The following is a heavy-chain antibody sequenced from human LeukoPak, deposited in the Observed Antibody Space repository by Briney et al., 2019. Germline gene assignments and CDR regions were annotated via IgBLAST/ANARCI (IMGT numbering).Heavy chain of an antibody. CDR2: ICSGGNI. J-gene: IGHJ5*02. CDR3: ARDPGAAAGNLWS. V-gene: IGHV3-66*01. Sequence: GGSLRLSCVVSGFTVSNNFMTWVRQAPGKGLEWVSLICSGGNIYYADSVKGRFTISRDGSKNTLYLQMNSLRAEDTAVYYCARDPGAAAGNLWSWGQGTLVTVSP. D-gene: IGHD6-13*01. CDR1: GFTVSNNF.